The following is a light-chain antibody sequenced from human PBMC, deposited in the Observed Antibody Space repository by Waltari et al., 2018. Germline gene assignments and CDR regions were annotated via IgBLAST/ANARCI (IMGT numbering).Light chain of an antibody. J-gene: IGLJ3*02. CDR1: SGSIARNY. CDR2: QDN. Sequence: NFMLTQPHSVSESPGKTVTISCTRSSGSIARNYVNGYQPRPGSAPTTVIYQDNQRPSGVPDRFSGSIDSSSNSASLTISGLKTEDEADYYCQSYDSSNLWVFGGGTKLTVL. CDR3: QSYDSSNLWV. V-gene: IGLV6-57*03.